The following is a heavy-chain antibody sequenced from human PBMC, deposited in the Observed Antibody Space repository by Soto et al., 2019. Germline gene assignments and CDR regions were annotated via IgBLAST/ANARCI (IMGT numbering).Heavy chain of an antibody. CDR1: GFTFSSYV. J-gene: IGHJ5*01. D-gene: IGHD1-26*01. CDR2: ISGGHTT. V-gene: IGHV3-23*01. Sequence: EVQLLESGGGLVQPGGSLRLSCAASGFTFSSYVMSWVRQAPGKGLEWVSAISGGHTTYYADSVKGRFTIFRDNSKNTLYLQMNSLRAEDTALYYCAKDYESESYSGKYAIDSWGQGTLVSVST. CDR3: AKDYESESYSGKYAIDS.